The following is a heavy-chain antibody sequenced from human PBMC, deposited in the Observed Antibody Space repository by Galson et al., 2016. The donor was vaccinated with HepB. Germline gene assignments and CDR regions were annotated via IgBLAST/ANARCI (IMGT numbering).Heavy chain of an antibody. J-gene: IGHJ6*02. Sequence: SLRLSCAASGFTFSDYYMSWIRQAPGKGLECASYISSSGDVIYYADSVKGRFTISRDNFKNTLFLQMNSLRAEDTAVYYCARGPPYYDYWSGYYGMDVWGQGTTVTVSS. D-gene: IGHD3-3*01. V-gene: IGHV3-11*04. CDR2: ISSSGDVI. CDR1: GFTFSDYY. CDR3: ARGPPYYDYWSGYYGMDV.